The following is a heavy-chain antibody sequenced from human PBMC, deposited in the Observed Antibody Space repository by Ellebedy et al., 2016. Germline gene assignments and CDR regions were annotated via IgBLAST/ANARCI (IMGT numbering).Heavy chain of an antibody. V-gene: IGHV3-30*18. D-gene: IGHD6-13*01. Sequence: GGSLRLXXAASGFTFSSYGMHWVRQAPGKGLEWVAVISYDGSNKYYADSVKGRFTISRDNSKNTLYLQMNSLRAEDTAVYYCAKDRQQLEMDYYYYGMDVWGQGTTVTVSS. CDR2: ISYDGSNK. CDR1: GFTFSSYG. J-gene: IGHJ6*02. CDR3: AKDRQQLEMDYYYYGMDV.